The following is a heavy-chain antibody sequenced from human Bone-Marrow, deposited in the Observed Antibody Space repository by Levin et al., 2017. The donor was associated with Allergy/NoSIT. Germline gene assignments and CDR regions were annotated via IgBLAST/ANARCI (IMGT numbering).Heavy chain of an antibody. CDR1: GFTFSTYS. V-gene: IGHV3-21*01. J-gene: IGHJ4*02. CDR2: ISSGSSYI. CDR3: ARDGSLGYCSGGSCYSDY. Sequence: PGRSLRLSCAASGFTFSTYSMNWVRQAPGKGLEWVSSISSGSSYIYYADSVKGRFTISRDNAKNSLYLQMNSLRAEDTAVYYCARDGSLGYCSGGSCYSDYWGQGTLVTVSS. D-gene: IGHD2-15*01.